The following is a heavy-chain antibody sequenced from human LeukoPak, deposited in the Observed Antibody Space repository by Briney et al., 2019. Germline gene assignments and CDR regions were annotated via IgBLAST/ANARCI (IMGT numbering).Heavy chain of an antibody. J-gene: IGHJ6*02. CDR1: GFTFGSYG. D-gene: IGHD5-24*01. CDR3: AKDRGDGSEAHYYYGMDV. CDR2: ISYDGSNK. V-gene: IGHV3-30*18. Sequence: PGGSLRLSCAASGFTFGSYGMHWVRQAPGKGLEWVAVISYDGSNKYYADSVKGRFTISRDNSKNTLYLQMNSLRAEDTAVYYCAKDRGDGSEAHYYYGMDVWGQGTTVTVSS.